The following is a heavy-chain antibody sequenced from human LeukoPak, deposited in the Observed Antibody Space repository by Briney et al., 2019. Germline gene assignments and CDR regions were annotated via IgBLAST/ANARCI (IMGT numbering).Heavy chain of an antibody. CDR1: GFTVISNY. Sequence: PGGSLRLSCAASGFTVISNYMTWVRQAPGKGLEWVSVLYSGGTTFYADAVKGRFTISRDNSKNTLYLQMNSLRAEDTAVYLCARGVVGLTKVHASDIWGQGTPVTVSS. J-gene: IGHJ3*02. V-gene: IGHV3-53*01. D-gene: IGHD1-26*01. CDR2: LYSGGTT. CDR3: ARGVVGLTKVHASDI.